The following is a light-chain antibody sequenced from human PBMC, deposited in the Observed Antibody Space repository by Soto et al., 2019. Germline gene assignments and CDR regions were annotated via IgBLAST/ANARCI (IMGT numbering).Light chain of an antibody. CDR1: QGIRSY. J-gene: IGKJ5*01. CDR2: AAS. V-gene: IGKV1-8*01. Sequence: AIRMTQSPSSLSASTGDRVTITCRASQGIRSYLAWYQQKPGKAPKLLIYAASTLHSGVTSRFSGSGSGTDFTLTISCLQSEDFATYYCQQYYSYPPITFGQGTRLEIK. CDR3: QQYYSYPPIT.